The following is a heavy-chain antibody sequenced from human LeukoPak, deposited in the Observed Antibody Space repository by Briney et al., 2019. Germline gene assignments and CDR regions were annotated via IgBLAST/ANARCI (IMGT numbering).Heavy chain of an antibody. J-gene: IGHJ3*02. Sequence: GGSLRLSCAASGFTVSSNYMTWVRQAPGKGLEWVSVIYSGGSTYYADSVKGRFTISRDNSKNTLYLQTNSLRAEDTAVYYCARDITGAHDAFDIWGQGTMVTVSS. CDR3: ARDITGAHDAFDI. D-gene: IGHD1-20*01. CDR1: GFTVSSNY. V-gene: IGHV3-53*01. CDR2: IYSGGST.